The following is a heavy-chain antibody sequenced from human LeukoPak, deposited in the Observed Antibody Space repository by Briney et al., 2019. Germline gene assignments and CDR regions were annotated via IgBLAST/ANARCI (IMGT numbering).Heavy chain of an antibody. Sequence: ASVKVSCKASGYTFTSYDINWVRQATGQGLEWMGWMNPNSGNTGYAQKFQGRVTITRNTSISTAYMELSSLRSEDTAVYYCARRNGIAVAGTFYYYGMDVWGQGTTVTVSS. CDR1: GYTFTSYD. V-gene: IGHV1-8*03. CDR2: MNPNSGNT. CDR3: ARRNGIAVAGTFYYYGMDV. J-gene: IGHJ6*02. D-gene: IGHD6-19*01.